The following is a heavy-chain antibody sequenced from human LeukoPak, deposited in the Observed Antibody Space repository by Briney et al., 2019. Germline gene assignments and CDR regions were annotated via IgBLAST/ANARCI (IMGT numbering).Heavy chain of an antibody. J-gene: IGHJ4*02. CDR3: AVGDYYYDTRFDY. Sequence: GASVKVSCKASGFPFTSYATHWVRQAPGQRLEWMGWVNADNSNTKYSQEFQGRVTITRDTSASTAYMDLNSLRSEDMAVYYCAVGDYYYDTRFDYWGQGTLVTVSS. CDR2: VNADNSNT. V-gene: IGHV1-3*03. CDR1: GFPFTSYA. D-gene: IGHD3-22*01.